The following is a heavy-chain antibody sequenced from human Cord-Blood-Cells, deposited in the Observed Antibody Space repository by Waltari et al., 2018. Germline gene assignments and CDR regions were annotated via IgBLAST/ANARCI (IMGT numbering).Heavy chain of an antibody. CDR1: GFTFSSYA. D-gene: IGHD7-27*01. J-gene: IGHJ4*02. V-gene: IGHV3-30*04. CDR2: ISYDGSNK. Sequence: QVQLVESGGGVVQPGRCLRPSCAASGFTFSSYAMHWVRPAPGKGLEWVAVISYDGSNKYYADSVKGRFTISRDNSKNTLYLQMNSLRAEDTAVYYCAREGNWGGQGTLVTVSS. CDR3: AREGNW.